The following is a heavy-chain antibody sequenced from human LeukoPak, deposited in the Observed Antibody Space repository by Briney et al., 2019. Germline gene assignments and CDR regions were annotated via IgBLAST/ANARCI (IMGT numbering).Heavy chain of an antibody. CDR1: GFTFSSYG. D-gene: IGHD2-2*01. Sequence: GGSLRLSCAASGFTFSSYGMHWVRQAPGKGLEWVAVISYDGSNKYYADSVKGRFTISRDNSKNTLYLQMNSLRAEDTAVYYCAEGYCSSPSCSPGGYMDVWGKGTTVTVSS. V-gene: IGHV3-30*03. CDR3: AEGYCSSPSCSPGGYMDV. J-gene: IGHJ6*03. CDR2: ISYDGSNK.